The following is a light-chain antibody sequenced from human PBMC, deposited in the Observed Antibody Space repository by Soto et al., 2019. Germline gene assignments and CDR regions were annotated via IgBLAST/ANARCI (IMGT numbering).Light chain of an antibody. J-gene: IGKJ1*01. V-gene: IGKV3-15*01. CDR1: QSINAH. Sequence: EVVMTQSPATLYVSPGERVTLSCRASQSINAHLAWYQQKPGQAPRLLLHGASTRATGIPARFSGSGFGTEFILTISSLQSEDCAVYYCQQYNTWLWTFGQGTKVEIQ. CDR2: GAS. CDR3: QQYNTWLWT.